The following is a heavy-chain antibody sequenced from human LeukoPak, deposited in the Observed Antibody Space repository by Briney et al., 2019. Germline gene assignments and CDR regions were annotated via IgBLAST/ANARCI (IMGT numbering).Heavy chain of an antibody. CDR3: AKLLYSCYGTGSYYNNFDY. D-gene: IGHD3-10*01. CDR2: ISWNSGSI. CDR1: GFTFDDYA. J-gene: IGHJ4*02. V-gene: IGHV3-9*01. Sequence: AGGSLRLSCAASGFTFDDYAMHWVRQAPGKGLEWVSGISWNSGSIGYADSVKGRFTISRDNAKNSLYLQMNSLRAEDTALYYCAKLLYSCYGTGSYYNNFDYWGQGALVTVSS.